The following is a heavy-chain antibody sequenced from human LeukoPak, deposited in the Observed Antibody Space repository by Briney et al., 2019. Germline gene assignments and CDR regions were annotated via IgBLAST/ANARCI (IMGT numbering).Heavy chain of an antibody. CDR3: AKDQTTVWIGHADY. CDR1: GFTVSSNY. CDR2: ISYDGSNK. V-gene: IGHV3-30*18. J-gene: IGHJ4*02. D-gene: IGHD4-11*01. Sequence: QSGGSLRLSCAASGFTVSSNYMSWVRQAPGKGLEWVAVISYDGSNKYYADSVKGRFTISRDNSKNTLYLQMNSLRAEDTAVYYCAKDQTTVWIGHADYWGQGTLVTVSS.